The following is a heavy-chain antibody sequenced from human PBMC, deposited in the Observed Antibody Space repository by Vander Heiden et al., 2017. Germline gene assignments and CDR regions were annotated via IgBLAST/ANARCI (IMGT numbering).Heavy chain of an antibody. CDR2: IIPIFGTA. J-gene: IGHJ3*02. CDR3: ARYIVGAASDAFDI. D-gene: IGHD1-26*01. CDR1: GGTFGSYA. V-gene: IGHV1-69*06. Sequence: QVQLVQSGAGVTKPGSSVEVSCKASGGTFGSYATSWVRQAPGQGLEWMGGIIPIFGTANYAQKVQGRVTITADKSTSTAYMELSSLRSEDTAVYYCARYIVGAASDAFDIWGQGTMVTVSS.